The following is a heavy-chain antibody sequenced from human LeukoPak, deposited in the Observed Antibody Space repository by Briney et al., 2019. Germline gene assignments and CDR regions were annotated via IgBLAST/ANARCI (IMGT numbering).Heavy chain of an antibody. CDR2: ISYDGSNK. D-gene: IGHD3-3*01. CDR3: AKDGDFWSGFAPGFDP. CDR1: GFTFSSYG. Sequence: PGGSLTLSCAASGFTFSSYGMHWVRQAPGKGLEWVAVISYDGSNKYYADSVKGRFTISRDNSKNTLYLQMNSLRAEDTAVYYCAKDGDFWSGFAPGFDPWGQGTLVTVSS. V-gene: IGHV3-30*18. J-gene: IGHJ5*02.